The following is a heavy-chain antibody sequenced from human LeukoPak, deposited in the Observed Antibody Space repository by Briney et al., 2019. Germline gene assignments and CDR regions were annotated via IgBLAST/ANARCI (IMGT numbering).Heavy chain of an antibody. CDR3: ARGNYCSSTSCYYLNAFDI. CDR2: IIPIFGTA. Sequence: SVKVSCKASGGTFSSYAISWVRQAPGQGLEWMGGIIPIFGTANYAQKFQGRVTITTDESTSTAYMELSSLRSEDTAVYYCARGNYCSSTSCYYLNAFDIWGQGTMVTVSS. CDR1: GGTFSSYA. D-gene: IGHD2-2*01. J-gene: IGHJ3*02. V-gene: IGHV1-69*05.